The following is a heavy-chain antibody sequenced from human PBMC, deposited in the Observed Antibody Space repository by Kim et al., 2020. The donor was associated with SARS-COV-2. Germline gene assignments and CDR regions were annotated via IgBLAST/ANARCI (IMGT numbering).Heavy chain of an antibody. CDR3: ARDANNRIAAEKAFDI. V-gene: IGHV1-3*01. J-gene: IGHJ3*02. Sequence: ASVKVSCKASGYTFTSYAMHWVRQAPGQRLEWMGWINAGNGNTKYSQKFQGRVTITRDTSASTAYMELSSLRSEDTAVYYCARDANNRIAAEKAFDIWGQGTMVTVSS. D-gene: IGHD6-13*01. CDR2: INAGNGNT. CDR1: GYTFTSYA.